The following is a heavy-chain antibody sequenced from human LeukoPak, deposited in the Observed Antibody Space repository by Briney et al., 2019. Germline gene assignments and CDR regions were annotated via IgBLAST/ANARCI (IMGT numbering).Heavy chain of an antibody. CDR3: AREDSTLDY. CDR1: GFTFSSYE. CDR2: ISSSGSTI. Sequence: GGSLRLSCAASGFTFSSYEMNWVRQAPGKGLEWVSYISSSGSTIYYADSAEGRFTISRDNAKNSLYLQMNSLRAEDTAVYYCAREDSTLDYWGQGTLVTVSS. D-gene: IGHD6-13*01. V-gene: IGHV3-48*03. J-gene: IGHJ4*02.